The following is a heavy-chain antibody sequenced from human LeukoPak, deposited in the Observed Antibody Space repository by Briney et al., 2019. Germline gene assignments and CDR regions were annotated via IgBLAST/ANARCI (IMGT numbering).Heavy chain of an antibody. D-gene: IGHD3-3*01. Sequence: PSETLSLTCTVSGGSISSYYWSWIRQPPGKRLEWIGYIYYSGSTNYNPSLKSRVTISVDTSKNQFSLKLSSVTAADTAVYYCARHRDYDFWSGYGPNYFDYWGQGTLVTVSS. CDR2: IYYSGST. CDR1: GGSISSYY. CDR3: ARHRDYDFWSGYGPNYFDY. J-gene: IGHJ4*02. V-gene: IGHV4-59*08.